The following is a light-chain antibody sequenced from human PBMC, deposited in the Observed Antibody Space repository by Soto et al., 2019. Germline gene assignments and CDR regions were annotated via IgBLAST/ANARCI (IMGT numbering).Light chain of an antibody. CDR2: AAS. CDR3: QKYTNVPA. Sequence: DIQMTQSPSSLSASVGDRVTITCRASQGISTYLAWYQQIPGKVPKLLISAASTLQSGVPSRFSGSGSGTDFTLTISSLQTEDVATSFCQKYTNVPAFGGGTKVEIK. CDR1: QGISTY. J-gene: IGKJ4*01. V-gene: IGKV1-27*01.